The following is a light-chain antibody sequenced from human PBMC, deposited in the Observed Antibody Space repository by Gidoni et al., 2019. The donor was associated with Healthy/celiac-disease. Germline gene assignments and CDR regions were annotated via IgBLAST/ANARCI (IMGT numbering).Light chain of an antibody. CDR2: QAS. Sequence: DIQMTQSPSTLSASVGDRLTITWYQQKPGKAPKLLIYQASSLESGVPSRFSGSGSGTEFTLTISSLQPDDFATYYCQQYNSYPWTFGQGTKVEIK. CDR3: QQYNSYPWT. J-gene: IGKJ1*01. V-gene: IGKV1-5*03.